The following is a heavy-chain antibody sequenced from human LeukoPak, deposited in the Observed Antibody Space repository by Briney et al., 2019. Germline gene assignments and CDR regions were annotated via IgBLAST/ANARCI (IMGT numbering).Heavy chain of an antibody. D-gene: IGHD3-10*01. CDR1: GGSISSGYY. CDR2: SYYSGST. CDR3: ARVAYYGSGTYYFDY. J-gene: IGHJ4*02. Sequence: PSQTLSLTCTVSGGSISSGYYWSWIRQHPGKGLEWIGYSYYSGSTYYNPSLKSRVVISVDTSTKQFSLKLSSVTAADTAVYYCARVAYYGSGTYYFDYWGQGSLVTVSS. V-gene: IGHV4-31*03.